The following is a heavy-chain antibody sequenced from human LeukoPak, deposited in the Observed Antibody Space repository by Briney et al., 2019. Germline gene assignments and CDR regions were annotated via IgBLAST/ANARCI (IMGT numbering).Heavy chain of an antibody. CDR3: ARVKWSQWWFDP. Sequence: KTSETLSLTCTVSGGSISSGSYYWSWIRQPAGKGLEWIGRIYTSGSTNYNPSLKSRVTISVDTSKNQFSLKLSSVTAADTAVYYCARVKWSQWWFDPWGQGTLVTVSS. CDR2: IYTSGST. CDR1: GGSISSGSYY. J-gene: IGHJ5*02. V-gene: IGHV4-61*02. D-gene: IGHD2-8*01.